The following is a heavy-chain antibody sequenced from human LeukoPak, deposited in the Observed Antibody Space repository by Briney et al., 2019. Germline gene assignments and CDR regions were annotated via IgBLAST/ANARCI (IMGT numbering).Heavy chain of an antibody. CDR3: AREPVRGEVAGCCDY. CDR1: GYTFTSYY. Sequence: ASVKVSCKASGYTFTSYYMHWVRQAPGQGLEWRGIINPSGGSTSYAQKFQGRVTMTRDTSTSTVYKELSSLRSEDTAVYYCAREPVRGEVAGCCDYWGQGTLVTVSS. J-gene: IGHJ4*02. D-gene: IGHD6-19*01. CDR2: INPSGGST. V-gene: IGHV1-46*01.